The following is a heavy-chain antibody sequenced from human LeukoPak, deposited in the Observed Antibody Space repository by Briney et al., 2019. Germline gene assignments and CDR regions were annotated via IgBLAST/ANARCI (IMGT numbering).Heavy chain of an antibody. CDR3: ARDRSWPLTWYFDL. CDR2: IIPIFGTA. J-gene: IGHJ2*01. CDR1: GGTFSSYA. V-gene: IGHV1-69*13. Sequence: ASVKVSCKASGGTFSSYAISWVRQAPGQGLEWMGGIIPIFGTANYAQKFQGRVTITADESTSTAYMELSSLRSEDTAVYYCARDRSWPLTWYFDLWGRGTLVTVSS. D-gene: IGHD3-10*01.